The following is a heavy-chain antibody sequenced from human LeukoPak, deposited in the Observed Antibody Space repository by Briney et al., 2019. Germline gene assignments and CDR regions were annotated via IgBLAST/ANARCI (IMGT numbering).Heavy chain of an antibody. Sequence: PGGSLRLSCAAPGFTFSSYSMTWVRQAPGKGLEWVSSISSSSSYIYYADSVKGRFTISRDNAKNSLYLQMNSLRAEDTAVYYCARGAQFLDFWGQGTLVTVSS. CDR1: GFTFSSYS. CDR2: ISSSSSYI. J-gene: IGHJ4*02. V-gene: IGHV3-21*01. CDR3: ARGAQFLDF. D-gene: IGHD5-24*01.